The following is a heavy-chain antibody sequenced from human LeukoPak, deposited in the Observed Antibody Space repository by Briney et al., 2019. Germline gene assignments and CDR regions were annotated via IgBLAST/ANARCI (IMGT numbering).Heavy chain of an antibody. CDR3: TRHYKYYFDY. Sequence: GGSLRLSCAASGFTFSGSAMHWVRQASGKGLEWVGRIRSKANSYATAYAASVKGRFTISRDDSKNTAYLQMNSLKTEDTAVYYCTRHYKYYFDYWGQGTLVTVSS. CDR2: IRSKANSYAT. J-gene: IGHJ4*02. V-gene: IGHV3-73*01. D-gene: IGHD3-10*01. CDR1: GFTFSGSA.